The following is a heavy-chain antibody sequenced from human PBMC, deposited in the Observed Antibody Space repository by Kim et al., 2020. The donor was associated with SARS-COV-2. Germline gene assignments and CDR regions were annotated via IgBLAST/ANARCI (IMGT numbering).Heavy chain of an antibody. D-gene: IGHD5-18*01. J-gene: IGHJ4*02. CDR3: ARAPPRVDTAYFDY. CDR1: GGSISSYY. V-gene: IGHV4-59*13. Sequence: SETLSLTCTVSGGSISSYYWSWIRQPPGKGLEWIGYIYYSGSTNYNPSLKSRVTISVDTSKNQFSLKLSSVTAADTAVYYCARAPPRVDTAYFDYWGQGTLVTVSS. CDR2: IYYSGST.